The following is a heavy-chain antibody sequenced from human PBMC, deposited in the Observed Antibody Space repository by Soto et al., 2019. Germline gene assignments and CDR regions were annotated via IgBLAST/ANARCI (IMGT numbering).Heavy chain of an antibody. CDR1: GFTFSAYT. CDR2: ISYDGSRE. Sequence: QMQLVESGGGVVQPGRSLRLSCAASGFTFSAYTMHWVRQAPGKGLEWVAVISYDGSRERYTDPVKGRFTVSRDNPKSTLYLQMNSLRAEDTATYYCARDGYSGRSDGFDIWGQGTMVTVSS. CDR3: ARDGYSGRSDGFDI. J-gene: IGHJ3*02. V-gene: IGHV3-30*14. D-gene: IGHD1-26*01.